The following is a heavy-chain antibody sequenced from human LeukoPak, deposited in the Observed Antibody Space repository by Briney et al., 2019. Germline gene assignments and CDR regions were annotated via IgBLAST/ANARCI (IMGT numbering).Heavy chain of an antibody. V-gene: IGHV4-34*01. CDR1: GGSFSGYY. CDR3: ARGRCSSTSCYDY. D-gene: IGHD2-2*01. Sequence: SETLSLTCAVYGGSFSGYYWSWIRLPPGKGLEWIGEINHSGSTNYNPSLKSRVTTSVDTSKNQFSLKLSSVTAADTAVYYCARGRCSSTSCYDYWGQGTLVTVSS. J-gene: IGHJ4*02. CDR2: INHSGST.